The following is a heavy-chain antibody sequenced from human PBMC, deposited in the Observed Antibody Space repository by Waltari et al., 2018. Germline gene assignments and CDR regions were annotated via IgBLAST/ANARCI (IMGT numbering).Heavy chain of an antibody. CDR3: ARDDSTGYSYFDY. CDR1: GFSFRSYW. J-gene: IGHJ4*02. Sequence: EVQLVESGGGLVQPGGTLRLSCAASGFSFRSYWMHWVSKDPGKGLVWVSRVISDGSSSRHADSWKGRFTISSDNAKNTLYLQRNSLIFEDTAVYYCARDDSTGYSYFDYWGQGTLVTVSS. D-gene: IGHD3-22*01. CDR2: VISDGSSS. V-gene: IGHV3-74*01.